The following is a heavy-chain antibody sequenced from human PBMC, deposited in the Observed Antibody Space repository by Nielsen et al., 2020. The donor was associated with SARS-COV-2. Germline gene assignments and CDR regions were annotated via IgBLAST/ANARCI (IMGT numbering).Heavy chain of an antibody. CDR3: TTGLGGVGARVRAYYYGMDV. D-gene: IGHD1-26*01. CDR2: IKSEIHGGTT. Sequence: VRQAPGKGLEWVGRIKSEIHGGTTDYAAPVKGRFTISRDDSKNKLNLQMNSLKTEDTAVYYCTTGLGGVGARVRAYYYGMDVWGQGTTVTVSS. V-gene: IGHV3-15*01. J-gene: IGHJ6*02.